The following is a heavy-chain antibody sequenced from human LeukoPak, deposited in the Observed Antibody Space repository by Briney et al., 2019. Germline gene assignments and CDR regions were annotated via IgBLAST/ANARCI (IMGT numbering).Heavy chain of an antibody. CDR3: AESRGSWFDP. D-gene: IGHD3-10*01. CDR1: GGSISSYY. V-gene: IGHV4-59*01. Sequence: SETLSLTCTVSGGSISSYYWSWIRQPPGKGLEWIGYIYYSGSTNYNPSLKSRVTISVDTSKNQFSLKLSSVTAADTAVYFCAESRGSWFDPWGQGTLVTVSS. CDR2: IYYSGST. J-gene: IGHJ5*02.